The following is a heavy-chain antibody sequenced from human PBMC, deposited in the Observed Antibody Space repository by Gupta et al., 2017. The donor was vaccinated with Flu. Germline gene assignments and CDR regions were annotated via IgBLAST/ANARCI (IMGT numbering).Heavy chain of an antibody. V-gene: IGHV3-15*01. CDR3: TTADGSGTYYD. J-gene: IGHJ4*02. CDR2: IKTEDDGGTT. CDR1: GFTFNNAW. D-gene: IGHD3-10*01. Sequence: DVQLVESGGGLVKPGESLRLSCAASGFTFNNAWMSWVRQAPGKGLEWVARIKTEDDGGTTDYAAAVNGRFTISRDDSQNTLYLQMNSLQAGDTGVYFCTTADGSGTYYDWGQGTLVTVSS.